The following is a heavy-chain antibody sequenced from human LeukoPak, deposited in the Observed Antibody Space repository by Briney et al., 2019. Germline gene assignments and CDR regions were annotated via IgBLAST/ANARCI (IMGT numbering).Heavy chain of an antibody. D-gene: IGHD3-16*01. V-gene: IGHV4-39*01. Sequence: SETLSLTCTVSGGSISSSSYYWGWIRQPPGKGLEWIGEINHSGSTNYNPSLKSRVTISVDTSKNQFSLKLSSVTAADTAVYYCARHRIWNWFDPWGQGTLVTVSS. CDR2: INHSGST. CDR3: ARHRIWNWFDP. J-gene: IGHJ5*02. CDR1: GGSISSSSYY.